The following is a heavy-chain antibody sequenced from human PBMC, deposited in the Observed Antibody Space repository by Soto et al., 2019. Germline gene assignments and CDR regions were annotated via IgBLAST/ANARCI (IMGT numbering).Heavy chain of an antibody. CDR1: GYTFTSYY. J-gene: IGHJ6*02. D-gene: IGHD6-13*01. CDR2: INPSGGST. V-gene: IGHV1-46*01. CDR3: ARDSIAAAGTLDYYYYGMDV. Sequence: QVQLVQSGAEVKKPGASVKVSCKASGYTFTSYYMHWVRQAPGQGLEWMGIINPSGGSTSYAQKFQGRVSMTRDTSTSTVYMELSSLRSEDTAVYYCARDSIAAAGTLDYYYYGMDVWGQGTTVTVSS.